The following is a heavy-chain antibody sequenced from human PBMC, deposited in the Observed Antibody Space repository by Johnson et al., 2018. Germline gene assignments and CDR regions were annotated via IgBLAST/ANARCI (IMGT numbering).Heavy chain of an antibody. CDR3: TRVQNFWSGYYARGYYGMDV. J-gene: IGHJ6*02. V-gene: IGHV3-49*05. D-gene: IGHD3-3*01. CDR1: GFTFGDYA. CDR2: IRSKAYGGTT. Sequence: VQLVQSGGGLVKXGRSLRLSCTASGFTFGDYAMSWFRQAPGKGLEWVGFIRSKAYGGTTEYAASVKGRFPISRDDSKSIAYLQMNSLKTEDTAVYYCTRVQNFWSGYYARGYYGMDVWGQGTTVTVSS.